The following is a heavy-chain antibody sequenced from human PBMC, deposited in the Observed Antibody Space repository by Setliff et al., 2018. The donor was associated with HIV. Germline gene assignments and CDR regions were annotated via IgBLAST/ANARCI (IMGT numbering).Heavy chain of an antibody. J-gene: IGHJ1*01. V-gene: IGHV3-43D*03. Sequence: PGGSLRLSCAASGFTFDDYTMHWVRQAPGRRPEWVSLIHWDGGSPYYADSVKGRLTISRDNSKNSLYLQMNSLRPEDTAFYYCVKALMVQGVSLQYFQYWGQGTLVTVSS. CDR2: IHWDGGSP. D-gene: IGHD3-10*01. CDR3: VKALMVQGVSLQYFQY. CDR1: GFTFDDYT.